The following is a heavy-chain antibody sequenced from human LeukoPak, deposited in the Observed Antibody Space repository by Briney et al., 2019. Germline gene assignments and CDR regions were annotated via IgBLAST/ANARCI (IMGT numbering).Heavy chain of an antibody. CDR2: IYSGGST. Sequence: GGSLRLSCVVSGITLSNYGMSWVRQAPGKGLEWVSVIYSGGSTYYADSVKGRFTISRDNSKNTLYLQMNSLRAEDTAVYYCASPLTMDVWGQGTTVTVSS. CDR1: GITLSNYG. D-gene: IGHD4/OR15-4a*01. J-gene: IGHJ6*02. V-gene: IGHV3-66*01. CDR3: ASPLTMDV.